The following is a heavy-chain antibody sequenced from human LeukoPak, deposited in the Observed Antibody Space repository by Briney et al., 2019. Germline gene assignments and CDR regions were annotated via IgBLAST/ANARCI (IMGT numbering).Heavy chain of an antibody. J-gene: IGHJ3*02. V-gene: IGHV4-4*07. CDR1: GGSISSYY. CDR3: AREGHYDSSGDAFAI. D-gene: IGHD3-22*01. CDR2: IYTSGST. Sequence: SETLSLTCTVSGGSISSYYWSWIRQPAGKGLEWIGRIYTSGSTNYNPSLKSRVTMSVDTSKNQFSLKLSSVTAADTAVYYCAREGHYDSSGDAFAIWGQGTMVTVSS.